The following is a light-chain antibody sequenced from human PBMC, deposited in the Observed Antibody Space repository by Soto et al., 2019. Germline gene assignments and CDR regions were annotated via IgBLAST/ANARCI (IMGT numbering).Light chain of an antibody. Sequence: QSLLSQPSSVCGSPGQSITISCTGTSSDVCGYNYVSWYQQHPGKAPKLMIYEVSNRPSGVSNRFSGSKSGNTASLTISGLQAEDEADYYCASYTSSSSYVFGTGTKVTVL. V-gene: IGLV2-14*01. CDR3: ASYTSSSSYV. CDR1: SSDVCGYNY. CDR2: EVS. J-gene: IGLJ1*01.